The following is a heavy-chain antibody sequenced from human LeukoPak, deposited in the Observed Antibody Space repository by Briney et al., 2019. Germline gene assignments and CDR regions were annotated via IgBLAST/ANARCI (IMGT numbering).Heavy chain of an antibody. CDR3: ARCPTPRDAFDI. CDR1: GFTFSSYS. Sequence: GGALRLSCAASGFTFSSYSMNWVRQAPGKGLEWVSSITRSNYIYYADSVKGRFTISRDNYKKTLYLQMNSLRVEDTAVYYCARCPTPRDAFDIWGQGTMVTVSS. J-gene: IGHJ3*02. CDR2: ITRSNYI. V-gene: IGHV3-21*04.